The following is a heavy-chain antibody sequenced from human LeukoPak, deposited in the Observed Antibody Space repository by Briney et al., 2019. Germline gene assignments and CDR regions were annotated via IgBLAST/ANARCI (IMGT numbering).Heavy chain of an antibody. J-gene: IGHJ3*01. V-gene: IGHV5-51*01. CDR1: GYRYPSYW. CDR2: VYPGDSDT. Sequence: GESLKISCKGSGYRYPSYWIGWVRQMPGKGLEWMAIVYPGDSDTRYSPSFQGQVTISADKSISTAYLQWNSLKASDTAMYYCARHRAPDYDIAAFDFWGQGTMVTVSS. CDR3: ARHRAPDYDIAAFDF. D-gene: IGHD3-9*01.